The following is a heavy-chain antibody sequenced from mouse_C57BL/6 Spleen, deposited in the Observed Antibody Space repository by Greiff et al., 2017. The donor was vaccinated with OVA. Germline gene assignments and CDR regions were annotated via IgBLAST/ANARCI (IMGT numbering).Heavy chain of an antibody. CDR3: ARPPIYYGSYLYYFDY. D-gene: IGHD2-1*01. Sequence: QVQLKQPGAELVKPGASVKLSCKASGYTFTSYWMHWVKQRPGQGLEWIGRIHPNSGSTNYNEKFKSKATLTVDKSSSTAYMQLSSLTSEDSAVYYCARPPIYYGSYLYYFDYWGQGTTLTVSS. CDR1: GYTFTSYW. CDR2: IHPNSGST. V-gene: IGHV1-64*01. J-gene: IGHJ2*01.